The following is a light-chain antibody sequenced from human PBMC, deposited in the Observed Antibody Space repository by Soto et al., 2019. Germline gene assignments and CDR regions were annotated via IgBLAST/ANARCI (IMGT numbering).Light chain of an antibody. CDR2: DVT. J-gene: IGLJ2*01. CDR1: SSDVGGYNY. V-gene: IGLV2-14*03. CDR3: SSYTTSTTLHVL. Sequence: QSALTQPASVSGSPGQSITISCTGTSSDVGGYNYVSWYQQHPGKAPKLMIYDVTYRPSGVSNRFSGSKSGNTASLTISGLQAEDEADYYCSSYTTSTTLHVLFGGGTKLTVL.